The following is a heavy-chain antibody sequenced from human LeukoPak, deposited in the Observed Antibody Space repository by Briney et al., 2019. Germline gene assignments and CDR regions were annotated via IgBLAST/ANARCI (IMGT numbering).Heavy chain of an antibody. CDR2: IYSGDNT. CDR1: GFTVSNNY. V-gene: IGHV3-66*02. CDR3: AGRRVLDASFDY. Sequence: GGSLRLSWAASGFTVSNNYMSWVRQAPGKGLELVSVIYSGDNTYYVESVKGRFTISKDNSKNTLFLQMNRLRAEDTAVYYCAGRRVLDASFDYWGQGTLVTVSS. J-gene: IGHJ4*02. D-gene: IGHD2-8*02.